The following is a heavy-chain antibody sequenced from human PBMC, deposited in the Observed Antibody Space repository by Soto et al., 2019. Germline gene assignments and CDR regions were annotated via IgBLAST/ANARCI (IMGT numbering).Heavy chain of an antibody. Sequence: ASVKVSCKASGYTFTSYDINWVRQATGQGLEWMGWMNPNSGNTGYAQKFQGRVTMTRNTSISTAYMELSSLRSEDTAVYYCARSSGGSGWTYYYYYYMDVWGKGTTVTVSS. V-gene: IGHV1-8*01. D-gene: IGHD6-19*01. CDR2: MNPNSGNT. J-gene: IGHJ6*03. CDR1: GYTFTSYD. CDR3: ARSSGGSGWTYYYYYYMDV.